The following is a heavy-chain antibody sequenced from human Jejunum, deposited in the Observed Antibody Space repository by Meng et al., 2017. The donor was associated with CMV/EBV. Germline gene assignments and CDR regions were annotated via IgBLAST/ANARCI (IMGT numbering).Heavy chain of an antibody. CDR1: RSGGYY. D-gene: IGHD6-13*01. CDR2: ISSGWST. J-gene: IGHJ5*02. Sequence: RSGGYYWSWLRQHPGKGLEWLGYISSGWSTSYNPSLKSRVTISVDTSKNQFSLKLTSVTAADTAVYYCARGGHGSSWYGVGWFDPWGQGTLVTVSS. CDR3: ARGGHGSSWYGVGWFDP. V-gene: IGHV4-31*02.